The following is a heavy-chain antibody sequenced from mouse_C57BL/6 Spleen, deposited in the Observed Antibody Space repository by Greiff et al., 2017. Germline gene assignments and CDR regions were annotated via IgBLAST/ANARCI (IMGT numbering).Heavy chain of an antibody. Sequence: QVQLKQPGAELVMPGASVKLSCKASGYTFTSYWMHWVKQRPGQGLEWIGEIDPSDSYTNYNQKFKGKSTLTVDKSSSTAYMQLSSLTSEDSAVYYCARGLSLRWAFAYWGQGTLVTVSA. J-gene: IGHJ3*01. CDR3: ARGLSLRWAFAY. V-gene: IGHV1-69*01. CDR2: IDPSDSYT. D-gene: IGHD3-2*02. CDR1: GYTFTSYW.